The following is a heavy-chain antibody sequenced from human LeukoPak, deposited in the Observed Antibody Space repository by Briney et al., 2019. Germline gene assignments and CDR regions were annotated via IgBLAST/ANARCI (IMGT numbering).Heavy chain of an antibody. CDR2: INPNSGGT. Sequence: GASVKVSCKASGYTFAGYYMHWVRQAPGQGLEWMGWINPNSGGTNYAQKFQGRVTMTRDTSISTAYMELSRLRSDDTAVYYCARGRMGIAAAGMGYWGQGTLVTVSS. D-gene: IGHD6-13*01. CDR1: GYTFAGYY. CDR3: ARGRMGIAAAGMGY. J-gene: IGHJ4*02. V-gene: IGHV1-2*02.